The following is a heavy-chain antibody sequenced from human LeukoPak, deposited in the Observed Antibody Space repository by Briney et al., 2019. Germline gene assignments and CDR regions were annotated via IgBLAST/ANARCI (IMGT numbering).Heavy chain of an antibody. CDR3: ARAEQWLANFDY. CDR1: GFTFSSYE. D-gene: IGHD6-19*01. CDR2: ISSSGSTI. V-gene: IGHV3-48*03. J-gene: IGHJ4*02. Sequence: GGSLRLSCAASGFTFSSYEMNWVRQAPGKGLEWVSYISSSGSTIYCADSVKGRFTISRDNAKNSLYLQMNSLRAEDTAVYYCARAEQWLANFDYWGQGTLVTVSS.